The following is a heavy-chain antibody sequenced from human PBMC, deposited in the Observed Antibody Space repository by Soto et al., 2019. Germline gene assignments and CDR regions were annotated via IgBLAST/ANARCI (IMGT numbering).Heavy chain of an antibody. Sequence: GSLRLSCAASGFTVSNNYMSWVRQAPGKGLEWVSVIYSGGSTYYADSVKGRFTISRDNSKNTLYLQMNSLRAEDTAVYYCARETCTVTTRCYFDYWGQGTLVTVSS. CDR2: IYSGGST. CDR1: GFTVSNNY. CDR3: ARETCTVTTRCYFDY. D-gene: IGHD4-4*01. V-gene: IGHV3-53*01. J-gene: IGHJ4*02.